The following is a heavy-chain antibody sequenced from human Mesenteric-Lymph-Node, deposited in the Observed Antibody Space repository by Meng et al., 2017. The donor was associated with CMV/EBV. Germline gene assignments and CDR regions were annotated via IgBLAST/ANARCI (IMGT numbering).Heavy chain of an antibody. D-gene: IGHD6-19*01. CDR1: GGSISSYY. J-gene: IGHJ4*02. CDR3: ARGGTGIAVAGSLGY. V-gene: IGHV4-59*01. CDR2: IYYSGST. Sequence: VSGGSISSYYWSWIRQPPGKGLEWIGYIYYSGSTNYNPSLKSRVTISVDTSNPQFSLQLSSVTAADTAVYYCARGGTGIAVAGSLGYWGQGTLVTVSS.